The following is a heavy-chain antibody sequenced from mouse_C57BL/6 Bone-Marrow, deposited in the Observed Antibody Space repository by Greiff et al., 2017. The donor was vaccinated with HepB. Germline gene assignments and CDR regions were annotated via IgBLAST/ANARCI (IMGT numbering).Heavy chain of an antibody. CDR1: GYTFTSYG. CDR2: IYPRSGNT. CDR3: AREITTVVSYWYFDV. J-gene: IGHJ1*03. Sequence: QVQLQQSGAELARPGASVKLSCKASGYTFTSYGISWVKQRTGQGLEWIGEIYPRSGNTYYNEKFKGKATLTADKSSSTAYMELRSLTSEDSAVYFCAREITTVVSYWYFDVWGTGTTVTVSS. V-gene: IGHV1-81*01. D-gene: IGHD1-1*01.